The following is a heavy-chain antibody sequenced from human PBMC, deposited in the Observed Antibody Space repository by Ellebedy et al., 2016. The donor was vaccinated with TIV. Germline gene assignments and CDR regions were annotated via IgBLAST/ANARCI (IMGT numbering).Heavy chain of an antibody. D-gene: IGHD1-26*01. CDR1: GGTFSSYA. J-gene: IGHJ4*02. CDR3: ATRVGATYFDY. CDR2: INPSGGST. V-gene: IGHV1-46*01. Sequence: AASVKVSCKASGGTFSSYAISWVRQAPGQGLEWMGIINPSGGSTSYAQKFQGRVTMTRDTSTSTVYMELSSLRSEDTAVYYCATRVGATYFDYWGQGTLVTVSS.